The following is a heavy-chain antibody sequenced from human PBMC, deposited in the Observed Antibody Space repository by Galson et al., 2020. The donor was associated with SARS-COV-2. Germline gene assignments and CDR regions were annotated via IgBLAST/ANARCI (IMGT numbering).Heavy chain of an antibody. CDR2: IFSSVTT. V-gene: IGHV4-31*03. Sequence: SETLSLTCTVSGVSVISGGNYWTWIRQHPGKGLEWIGHIFSSVTTYYSPSPKSRVTISVDTSQNQFSLRLSSVTAADTAVYYCARGRFYDSTGYSTSYYFDSWGQGTLVTVSS. CDR1: GVSVISGGNY. J-gene: IGHJ4*02. D-gene: IGHD3-22*01. CDR3: ARGRFYDSTGYSTSYYFDS.